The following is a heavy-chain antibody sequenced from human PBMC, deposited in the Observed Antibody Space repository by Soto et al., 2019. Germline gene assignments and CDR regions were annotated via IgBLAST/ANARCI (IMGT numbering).Heavy chain of an antibody. D-gene: IGHD1-26*01. CDR2: IYTGGSI. Sequence: PGGSLRLSCEASGFTVSSADMGWVRQAPGKGLEWVAVIYTGGSIVYADSVKGRFTITTDGSKNTQYLQMNSLRVEDTAVYYCATYMGETGRSFDSWAQGTLVTVSS. J-gene: IGHJ4*02. V-gene: IGHV3-53*01. CDR1: GFTVSSAD. CDR3: ATYMGETGRSFDS.